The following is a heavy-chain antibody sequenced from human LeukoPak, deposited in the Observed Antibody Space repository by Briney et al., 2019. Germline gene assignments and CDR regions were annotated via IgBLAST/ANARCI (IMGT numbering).Heavy chain of an antibody. CDR2: IDPSDSYT. V-gene: IGHV5-10-1*04. Sequence: GESLKISCKGSGYXFTSYWISWVRQMPGKGLEWMGRIDPSDSYTNYSPSFQGQVTISADKSISTAYLQWSSLKASDTAMYYCARGRDIVVVPAARVSNWFDPWGQGTLVTVSS. J-gene: IGHJ5*02. D-gene: IGHD2-2*01. CDR1: GYXFTSYW. CDR3: ARGRDIVVVPAARVSNWFDP.